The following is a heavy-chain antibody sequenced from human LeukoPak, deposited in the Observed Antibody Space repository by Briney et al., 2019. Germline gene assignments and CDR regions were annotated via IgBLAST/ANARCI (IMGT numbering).Heavy chain of an antibody. J-gene: IGHJ4*02. D-gene: IGHD3-22*01. CDR3: VRQYSYDSSGYYPWDY. CDR1: GFTFSGYE. Sequence: GGSLRLSCAASGFTFSGYEMYWVRQAPGKGLVWVSRINSDGSSTRYADSVKGRFTISRDNAKNTLYLQMNSLRAEDTAMYYCVRQYSYDSSGYYPWDYWGQGTLVTVSS. CDR2: INSDGSST. V-gene: IGHV3-74*01.